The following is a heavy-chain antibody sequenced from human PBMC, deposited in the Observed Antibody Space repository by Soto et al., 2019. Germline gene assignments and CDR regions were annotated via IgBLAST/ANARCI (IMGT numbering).Heavy chain of an antibody. Sequence: SVKVSCKASGGLFSSYPISWVRQVPGQGPEWMGGIIPVFQTAYYTQRFQGRVTITADESTNTAYMELSSLRSEDTAIYYCARGGSGYTWFNEFWGQGTLVTVSS. D-gene: IGHD3-22*01. V-gene: IGHV1-69*13. J-gene: IGHJ4*02. CDR2: IIPVFQTA. CDR3: ARGGSGYTWFNEF. CDR1: GGLFSSYP.